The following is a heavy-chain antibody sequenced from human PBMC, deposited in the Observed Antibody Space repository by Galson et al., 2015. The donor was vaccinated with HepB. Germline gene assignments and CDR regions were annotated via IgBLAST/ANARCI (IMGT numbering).Heavy chain of an antibody. D-gene: IGHD3-10*01. V-gene: IGHV3-7*03. J-gene: IGHJ5*02. CDR3: ARDWVLLWFGEAPYNWFDP. CDR1: GFTFSSYW. CDR2: IKQDGSEK. Sequence: SLRLSCAASGFTFSSYWMSWVRQAPGKGLEWVANIKQDGSEKYYVDSVKGRFTISRDNAKNSLYLQMNSLRAEDTAVYYCARDWVLLWFGEAPYNWFDPWGQGTLVTVSS.